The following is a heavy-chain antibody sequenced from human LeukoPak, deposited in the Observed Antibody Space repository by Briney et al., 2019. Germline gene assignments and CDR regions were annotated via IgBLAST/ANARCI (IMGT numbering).Heavy chain of an antibody. V-gene: IGHV3-23*01. J-gene: IGHJ4*02. CDR2: ISGSGGST. Sequence: PGGSLRLSCAASGFTFSSYAMSWVRQAPGKGLEWVSAISGSGGSTYYADSVKGRFTISRDNSKNTLYLQMNSLRAEDTAVYYCARDRGGSYSAIAYWGQGTLVTVSS. CDR1: GFTFSSYA. CDR3: ARDRGGSYSAIAY. D-gene: IGHD2-15*01.